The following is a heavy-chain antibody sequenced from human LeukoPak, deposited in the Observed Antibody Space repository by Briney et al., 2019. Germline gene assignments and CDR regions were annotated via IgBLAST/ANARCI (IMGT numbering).Heavy chain of an antibody. CDR1: EFTFSSYS. CDR2: LSSSSGTI. J-gene: IGHJ4*02. Sequence: GGALRLSCAASEFTFSSYSMSWVRPAPGEGLEWGSFLSSSSGTIYYADSVKGRFNISRENAKNSLYLQMNSLRDEDTAVYYCARASRSGSYYFDYWGQGTVVTVSS. D-gene: IGHD3-10*01. CDR3: ARASRSGSYYFDY. V-gene: IGHV3-48*02.